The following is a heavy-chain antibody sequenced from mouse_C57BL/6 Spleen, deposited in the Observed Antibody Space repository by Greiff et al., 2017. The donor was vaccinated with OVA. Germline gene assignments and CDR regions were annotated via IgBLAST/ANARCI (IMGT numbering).Heavy chain of an antibody. D-gene: IGHD1-1*01. Sequence: VHLVESGAELVRPGASVKLSCKASGYTFTDYYINWVKQRPGQGLEWIARIYPGSGNTYYNEKFKGKATLTAEKSSSTAYMQLSSLTSEDSAVYFCARSGTVVDWYIDVWGTGTTVTVSS. CDR3: ARSGTVVDWYIDV. CDR1: GYTFTDYY. CDR2: IYPGSGNT. J-gene: IGHJ1*03. V-gene: IGHV1-76*01.